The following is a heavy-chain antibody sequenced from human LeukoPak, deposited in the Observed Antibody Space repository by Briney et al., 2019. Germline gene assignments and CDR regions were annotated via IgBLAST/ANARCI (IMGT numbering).Heavy chain of an antibody. J-gene: IGHJ4*02. CDR2: IYYSGST. CDR3: ASGAVAGIFDY. V-gene: IGHV4-59*01. D-gene: IGHD6-19*01. CDR1: GGSISSYY. Sequence: SETLSLTCTVSGGSISSYYWSWIRQPPGKGLEWIGYIYYSGSTNYNPSLKSRVTISVDTSKNQFSLKLSSVAAADTAVYYCASGAVAGIFDYWGQGTLVTVSS.